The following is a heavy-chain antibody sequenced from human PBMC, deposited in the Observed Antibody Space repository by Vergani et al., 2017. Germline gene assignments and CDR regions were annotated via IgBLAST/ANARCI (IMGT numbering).Heavy chain of an antibody. D-gene: IGHD6-19*01. J-gene: IGHJ3*02. CDR1: GFTFIMHA. V-gene: IGHV3-23*04. CDR2: LSASDRRT. Sequence: EVDLVESGGDLVQPGGSLRLSCAASGFTFIMHAMSWVRQAPGKGLEWVSTLSASDRRTHYADSVKGRFTISRDNSKNTLFLHMNSLRPEDTAVYYCAKVGRSEVAGTFGAFDIWGQGTMVTGSS. CDR3: AKVGRSEVAGTFGAFDI.